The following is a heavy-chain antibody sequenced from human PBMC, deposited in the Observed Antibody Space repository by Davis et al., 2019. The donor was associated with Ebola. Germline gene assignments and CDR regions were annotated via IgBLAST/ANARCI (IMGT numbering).Heavy chain of an antibody. CDR2: ISSDSDYI. CDR1: GFTFSSYA. D-gene: IGHD1-26*01. J-gene: IGHJ1*01. CDR3: ARGWRWELPPLGYFQH. Sequence: PGGSLRLSCAASGFTFSSYAMSWVRQAPGKGLEWVSSISSDSDYIYYADSVKGRFTISRDNAKNSLYLQMNSLRAEDTAVYYCARGWRWELPPLGYFQHWGQGTLVTVSS. V-gene: IGHV3-21*01.